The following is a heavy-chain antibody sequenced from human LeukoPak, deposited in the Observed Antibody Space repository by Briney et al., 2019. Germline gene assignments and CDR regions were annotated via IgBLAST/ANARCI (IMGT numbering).Heavy chain of an antibody. CDR1: GGTFSSYA. Sequence: SVKVSCKASGGTFSSYAISWVRQAPGQGPEWMGRIIPIFGIANYAQKFQGRVTITADKSTSTAYMELSSLRSEDTAVYYCASSSGSYGSGSYGYYGMDVWGQGTTVTVSS. V-gene: IGHV1-69*04. D-gene: IGHD3-10*01. J-gene: IGHJ6*02. CDR2: IIPIFGIA. CDR3: ASSSGSYGSGSYGYYGMDV.